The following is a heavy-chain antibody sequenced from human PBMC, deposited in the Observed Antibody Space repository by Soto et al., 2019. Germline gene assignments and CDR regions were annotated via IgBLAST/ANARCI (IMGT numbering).Heavy chain of an antibody. CDR3: ARHGGAAAESPY. D-gene: IGHD6-13*01. Sequence: PGESLKISCKGSGYSFTSYWISWVRQMPGKGLEWMGRIDPSDSYTNYSPSFQGHVTISADKSISTAYLQWSSLKASDTAMYYCARHGGAAAESPYWGQGTLVTVSS. J-gene: IGHJ4*02. V-gene: IGHV5-10-1*01. CDR2: IDPSDSYT. CDR1: GYSFTSYW.